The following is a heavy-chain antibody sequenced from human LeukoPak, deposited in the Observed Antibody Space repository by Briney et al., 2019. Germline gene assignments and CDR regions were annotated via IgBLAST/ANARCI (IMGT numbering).Heavy chain of an antibody. D-gene: IGHD3-3*01. CDR3: ASTVYYDFWSGYYNFDY. CDR2: IIPILGIA. CDR1: GGTFSSYT. J-gene: IGHJ4*02. V-gene: IGHV1-69*02. Sequence: SVKVSCKASGGTFSSYTISWGRQAPGQGLEWMGRIIPILGIANYAQKFQGRGTITAAKSTSTAYMELSSLRSDDTAVYYCASTVYYDFWSGYYNFDYWGQGTLVTVS.